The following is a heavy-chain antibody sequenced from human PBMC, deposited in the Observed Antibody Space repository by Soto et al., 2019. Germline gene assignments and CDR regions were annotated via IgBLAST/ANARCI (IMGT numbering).Heavy chain of an antibody. V-gene: IGHV3-11*01. Sequence: QVQLVESGGGLVKPGGSLRLSCAASGFTFSDYYMSWIRQAPGKGLEWVSYISSSGSTIYYADSVKGRLTISRDNAKNSLYLQMNRLRAEDTAVYYCARERYPIYDSSGYHIPHVDYWGQGTLVTFYS. D-gene: IGHD3-22*01. CDR2: ISSSGSTI. J-gene: IGHJ4*02. CDR1: GFTFSDYY. CDR3: ARERYPIYDSSGYHIPHVDY.